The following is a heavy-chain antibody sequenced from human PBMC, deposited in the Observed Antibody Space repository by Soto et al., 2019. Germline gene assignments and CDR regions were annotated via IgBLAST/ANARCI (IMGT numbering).Heavy chain of an antibody. D-gene: IGHD5-18*01. CDR3: ARRGYADY. V-gene: IGHV3-48*02. CDR1: GFTFSSYS. CDR2: ISSSSSTI. J-gene: IGHJ4*02. Sequence: EVQLVESGGGLVQPGGSLRLSCAASGFTFSSYSMNWVRQAPGKGLEWVSYISSSSSTIYYADSVKGRFTISRDNAKNPLYRQMNSLRDENTAVYYCARRGYADYWGQGTLVTVSS.